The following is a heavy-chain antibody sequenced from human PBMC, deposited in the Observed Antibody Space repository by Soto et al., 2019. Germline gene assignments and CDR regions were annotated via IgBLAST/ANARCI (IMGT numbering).Heavy chain of an antibody. CDR1: QYNFMNFW. CDR2: IFPADSDT. D-gene: IGHD1-26*01. J-gene: IGHJ6*02. Sequence: GESLKISCKGSQYNFMNFWVGWVRQMPGKGLEWMGIIFPADSDTRFSPSFQGRVTMSVDKSTYTAYLQWSSLEASDNAIYYCTATLTSARDVWGQGPPVTVTS. CDR3: TATLTSARDV. V-gene: IGHV5-51*03.